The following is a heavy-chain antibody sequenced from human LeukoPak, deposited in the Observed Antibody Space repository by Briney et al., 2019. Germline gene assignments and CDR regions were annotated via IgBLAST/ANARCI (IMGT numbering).Heavy chain of an antibody. CDR3: ARDSTSGYSGYDSDY. CDR1: GGSVSSYY. Sequence: PSETLSLTCSGSGGSVSSYYWSWIRQPAGKGLEWIGRIYTSGSTNYNPYLKSRVTMPVDTSKNQFSLKLSTVTAADTAVYYCARDSTSGYSGYDSDYWGQGTLVTVSS. V-gene: IGHV4-4*07. D-gene: IGHD5-12*01. CDR2: IYTSGST. J-gene: IGHJ4*02.